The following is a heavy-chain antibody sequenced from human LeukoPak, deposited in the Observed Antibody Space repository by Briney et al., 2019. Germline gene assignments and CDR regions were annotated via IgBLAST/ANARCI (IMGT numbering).Heavy chain of an antibody. D-gene: IGHD1-26*01. V-gene: IGHV4-34*01. J-gene: IGHJ4*02. Sequence: NPSETLSLTCAVYGGFFSGYYWSWIRQPPGKGLEWIGEINHSGSTNYNPSLKSRVTISVGKSKNKSSLRLITGTGAEQAVYYCARGRELLNYWGQGTLVSVPS. CDR1: GGFFSGYY. CDR3: ARGRELLNY. CDR2: INHSGST.